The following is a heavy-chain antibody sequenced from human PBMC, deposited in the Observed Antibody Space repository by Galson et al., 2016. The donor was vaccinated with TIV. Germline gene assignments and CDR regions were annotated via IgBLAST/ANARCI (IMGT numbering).Heavy chain of an antibody. CDR1: GNIFTRDY. CDR2: IDPTYGGT. V-gene: IGHV1-46*03. J-gene: IGHJ4*02. Sequence: SVKVSCKASGNIFTRDYVHWVRQAPGQGLEWMGVIDPTYGGTTFAQKFQALVTMTRDTSTSTVYMDVSVLKSDDTAVYYCIRDLGRLRDFWGQGTLVTVPS. D-gene: IGHD7-27*01. CDR3: IRDLGRLRDF.